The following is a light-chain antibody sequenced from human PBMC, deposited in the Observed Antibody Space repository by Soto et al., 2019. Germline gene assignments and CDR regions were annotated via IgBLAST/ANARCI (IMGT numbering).Light chain of an antibody. V-gene: IGKV1-5*03. CDR3: QHYNSYSEA. CDR2: KAS. Sequence: DIQMTQSPSTLSASVGERVTISCRANQSISSWLAWYQQKPGKAPKLLIYKASTLKSGVPSRFSGSGSGTEFTLTISSLQPDDFATYYCQHYNSYSEAFGQGTKVDIK. CDR1: QSISSW. J-gene: IGKJ1*01.